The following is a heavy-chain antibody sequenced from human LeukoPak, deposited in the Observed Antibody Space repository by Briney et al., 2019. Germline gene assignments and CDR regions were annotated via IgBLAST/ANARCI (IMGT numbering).Heavy chain of an antibody. Sequence: PSETLSLTCTVSGGSISSGDYYWSWIRQPPGKGLEWIGYIYYSGSTYYNPSLKSRVTISVDTSKNQFSLKLSSVTAADTAVYYCARGDIVVVPVAPYFDYWGQGTLVTVSS. CDR3: ARGDIVVVPVAPYFDY. J-gene: IGHJ4*02. V-gene: IGHV4-30-4*01. CDR1: GGSISSGDYY. CDR2: IYYSGST. D-gene: IGHD2-2*01.